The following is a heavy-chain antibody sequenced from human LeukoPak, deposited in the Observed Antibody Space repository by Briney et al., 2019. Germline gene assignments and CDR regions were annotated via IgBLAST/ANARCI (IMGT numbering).Heavy chain of an antibody. J-gene: IGHJ4*02. CDR1: GGSISSGSYY. D-gene: IGHD4-17*01. CDR3: ARHNGDYLKIRNTDY. Sequence: SQTLSLTCTVSGGSISSGSYYWGWIRQPPGKGLEWIGSIYYSGSTYYNPSLKSRVSISVDTSKDQFSLKLSSVTAADTAVYYCARHNGDYLKIRNTDYWGQGTLVTVSS. V-gene: IGHV4-39*01. CDR2: IYYSGST.